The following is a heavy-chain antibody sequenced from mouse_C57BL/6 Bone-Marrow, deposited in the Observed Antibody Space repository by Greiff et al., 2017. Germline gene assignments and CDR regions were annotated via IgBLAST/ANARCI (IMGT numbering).Heavy chain of an antibody. CDR3: ARDGGLLQYWYFDV. CDR2: SRNKANDYTT. Sequence: EVQRVESGGGLVQSGRSLRLSCATSGFTFSDFYMEWVRQAPGKGLEWIAASRNKANDYTTEYSASVKGRFIVSRDTSQSILYLQMNALRAEDTAIYYCARDGGLLQYWYFDVWGTGTTVTVYS. V-gene: IGHV7-1*01. CDR1: GFTFSDFY. D-gene: IGHD2-3*01. J-gene: IGHJ1*03.